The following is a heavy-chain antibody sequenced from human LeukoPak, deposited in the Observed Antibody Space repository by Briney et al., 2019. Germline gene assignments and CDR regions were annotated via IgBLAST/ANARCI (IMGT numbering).Heavy chain of an antibody. CDR1: GFTFSSYS. Sequence: GGSLRLSCAASGFTFSSYSMNWVRQAPGKGLEWVSSISSSSSYIYYADSVKGRFTISRDNAKNSLYLQMNSLRAEDTAVYYCARVVAYSSGWPLVYAFDSWGQGTMVTVSS. CDR2: ISSSSSYI. J-gene: IGHJ3*02. V-gene: IGHV3-21*01. D-gene: IGHD6-19*01. CDR3: ARVVAYSSGWPLVYAFDS.